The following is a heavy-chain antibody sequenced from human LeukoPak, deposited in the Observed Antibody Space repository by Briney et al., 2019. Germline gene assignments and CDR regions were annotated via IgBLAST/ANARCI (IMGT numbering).Heavy chain of an antibody. Sequence: PSETLSLTCTVSGGSIISSSYYWGWIRQPPGKGLEWIGSIYYTGSTHYNPSLKSRVTISVDTSKNQFSLKLTSVTAADTAVYYCARSRRSNMVRGSIITSNYYYMDVWGTGTTVTVSS. CDR2: IYYTGST. CDR1: GGSIISSSYY. V-gene: IGHV4-39*07. J-gene: IGHJ6*03. D-gene: IGHD3-10*01. CDR3: ARSRRSNMVRGSIITSNYYYMDV.